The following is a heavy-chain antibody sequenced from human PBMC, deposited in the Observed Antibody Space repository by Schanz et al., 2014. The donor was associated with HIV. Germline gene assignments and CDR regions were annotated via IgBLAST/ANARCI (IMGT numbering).Heavy chain of an antibody. CDR2: LFGSNE. J-gene: IGHJ4*02. CDR1: GFSSSNSV. CDR3: AKDLSVHTSAYYRY. V-gene: IGHV3-30*04. Sequence: QAQLVESGGGVVQPGGSLRLSCAASGFSSSNSVIHWVRQAPGKGLEWVAALFGSNEHYKESVKGRFTVSGDNAKKTLFLQMNGLRAEDTAIYYCAKDLSVHTSAYYRYWGQGTLVTVSS. D-gene: IGHD3-22*01.